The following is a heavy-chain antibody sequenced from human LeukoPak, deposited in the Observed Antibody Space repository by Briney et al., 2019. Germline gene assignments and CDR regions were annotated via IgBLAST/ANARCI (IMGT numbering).Heavy chain of an antibody. CDR1: GFTFSSYA. CDR3: ARDPDYGDGMDV. V-gene: IGHV3-21*01. J-gene: IGHJ6*02. Sequence: GGSLRLSCAASGFTFSSYAMSWVRQAPGKGLEWVSSISSSSSYIYYADSVKGRFTISRDNAKNSLYLQMNSLRAEDTAVYYCARDPDYGDGMDVWGQGTTVTVSS. D-gene: IGHD4-17*01. CDR2: ISSSSSYI.